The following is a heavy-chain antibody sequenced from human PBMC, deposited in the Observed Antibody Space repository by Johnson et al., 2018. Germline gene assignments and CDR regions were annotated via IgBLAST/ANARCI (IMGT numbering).Heavy chain of an antibody. CDR3: AKGEQWLDAGVQH. CDR2: ISYDGSNK. CDR1: GFTFSSYG. J-gene: IGHJ1*01. D-gene: IGHD6-19*01. Sequence: VQLVETGGGVVQXGRSLRLSCAASGFTFSSYGMHWVRQAPGKGLEWVAGISYDGSNKYYADSVKGRFTISRDNSKNTLYLQMNSLRAEDTAVYYCAKGEQWLDAGVQHWGQGTLVTVSS. V-gene: IGHV3-30*18.